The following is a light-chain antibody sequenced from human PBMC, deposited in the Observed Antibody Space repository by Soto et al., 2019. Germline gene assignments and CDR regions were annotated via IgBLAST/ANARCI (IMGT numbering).Light chain of an antibody. V-gene: IGLV2-23*01. Sequence: QSVLTQPASVSGSPGQSITISCTGTTSDVGSYKFVSWYQQHPGKAPKLIIYEANKRPSGVSTRFSGSKSGNTASLTISGLQAEDEADYSCCSYAGNSTFVFGTGTKLTVL. CDR1: TSDVGSYKF. J-gene: IGLJ1*01. CDR2: EAN. CDR3: CSYAGNSTFV.